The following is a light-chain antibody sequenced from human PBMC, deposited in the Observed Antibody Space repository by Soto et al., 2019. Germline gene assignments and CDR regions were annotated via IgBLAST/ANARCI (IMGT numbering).Light chain of an antibody. CDR1: ETINKY. J-gene: IGKJ1*01. CDR2: TAS. CDR3: QQSYKTPQT. V-gene: IGKV1-39*01. Sequence: DIPMTQSPSSVSASIGDRVTISCRASETINKYLNWYQQKPGKPPRLLIYTASTLPSEVPSRFSGSRPGTNFTLTINSLQPEDSATYYCQQSYKTPQTFGQGTKVEIK.